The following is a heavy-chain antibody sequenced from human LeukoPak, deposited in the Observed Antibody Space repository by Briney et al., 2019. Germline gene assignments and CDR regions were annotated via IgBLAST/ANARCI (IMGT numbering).Heavy chain of an antibody. CDR1: GGTFSSYA. Sequence: SVKVSCKASGGTFSSYAISWVRQAPGQGLEWMGGIIPIFSTANYAQKFQGRVTITADESTSTAYMELSSLRSEDTAVYYCARHGTVPAAITWDYYFDYWGQGALVTVSS. CDR3: ARHGTVPAAITWDYYFDY. J-gene: IGHJ4*02. D-gene: IGHD2-2*01. CDR2: IIPIFSTA. V-gene: IGHV1-69*13.